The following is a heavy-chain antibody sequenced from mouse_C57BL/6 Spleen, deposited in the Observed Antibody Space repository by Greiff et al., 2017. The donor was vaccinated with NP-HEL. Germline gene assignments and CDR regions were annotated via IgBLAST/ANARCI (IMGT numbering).Heavy chain of an antibody. CDR3: ARSNPHWYFDV. CDR2: IDPEDGET. J-gene: IGHJ1*03. CDR1: GFNIKDYY. Sequence: VQLQQSGAELVKPGASVKLSCTASGFNIKDYYMHWVKQRTEQGLEWIGRIDPEDGETKYDPKFQGKATITADTSSNTAYLQLSSLTSEDTAVYYCARSNPHWYFDVWGTGTTVTVSS. V-gene: IGHV14-2*01. D-gene: IGHD2-5*01.